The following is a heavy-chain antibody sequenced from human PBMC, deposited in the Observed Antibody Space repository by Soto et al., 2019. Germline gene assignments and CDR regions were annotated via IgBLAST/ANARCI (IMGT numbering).Heavy chain of an antibody. CDR1: GGSFSGYY. D-gene: IGHD5-12*01. J-gene: IGHJ5*02. Sequence: PSETLSLTCAVCGGSFSGYYWSWIRQHPGKGLEWIGYIYYSGSSYYNPSLKSRVTISVDTSKNQFSLKLSSVTAADTAVYYCARDRLRNNWFDPWGQGTLVTVSS. CDR2: IYYSGSS. V-gene: IGHV4-31*11. CDR3: ARDRLRNNWFDP.